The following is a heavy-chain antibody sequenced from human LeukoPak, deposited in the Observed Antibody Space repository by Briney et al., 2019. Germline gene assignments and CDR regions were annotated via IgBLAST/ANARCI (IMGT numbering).Heavy chain of an antibody. CDR2: ITWDGGTT. CDR1: GFTFDDYA. CDR3: AKDFCSGRSCYSLEY. V-gene: IGHV3-43D*04. D-gene: IGHD2-15*01. J-gene: IGHJ4*02. Sequence: GGSLRLSCAASGFTFDDYAMHWVRQAPGKGLGRVAVITWDGGTTYYSGSVKGRFTISRDNSKNSLYLQMNSLRSEDTALYYCAKDFCSGRSCYSLEYWGRGTLVTVSS.